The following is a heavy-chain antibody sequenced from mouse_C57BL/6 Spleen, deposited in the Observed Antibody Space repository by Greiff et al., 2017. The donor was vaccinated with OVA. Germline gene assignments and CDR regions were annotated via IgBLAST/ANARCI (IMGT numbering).Heavy chain of an antibody. CDR3: TREEYDYVGFAY. CDR2: IDPETGGT. CDR1: GYTFTDYE. V-gene: IGHV1-15*01. J-gene: IGHJ3*01. D-gene: IGHD2-4*01. Sequence: QVQLQQSGAELVRPGASVTLSCKASGYTFTDYEMHWVKQTPVHGLEWIGAIDPETGGTAYNQKFKGKAILTADKSSSTAYMELRSLTSEDSAVYYCTREEYDYVGFAYWGQGTLVTVSA.